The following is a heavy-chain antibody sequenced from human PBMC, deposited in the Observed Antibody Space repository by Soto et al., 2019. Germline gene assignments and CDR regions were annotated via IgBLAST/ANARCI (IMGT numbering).Heavy chain of an antibody. CDR1: GFTFKNYA. CDR3: AKDRLGDYYYYGMDV. V-gene: IGHV3-23*01. CDR2: IGGSGGIT. J-gene: IGHJ6*02. Sequence: EVQLLESGGGLVQPGGSLRLSCTASGFTFKNYAMNWVRQTPGKGLEWVSSIGGSGGITYYADSVKGRFTISRDNSKNTLYVQMNRLRAEDTAVYYCAKDRLGDYYYYGMDVWGQGTTVTVSS. D-gene: IGHD4-17*01.